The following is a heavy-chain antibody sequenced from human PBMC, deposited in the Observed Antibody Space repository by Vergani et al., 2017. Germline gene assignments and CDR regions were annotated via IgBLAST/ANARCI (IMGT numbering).Heavy chain of an antibody. Sequence: EVQLLESGGGLVQPGGSLRLSCAASGFTFSSYAMSWVRQAPGKGLEWVSAISGSGGSTYYADSVKVRFTISRDNSKNTLYLQMNSLRAEDTAVYYCAKDVNYYDSRGARYFQHWGQGTLVTVSS. CDR2: ISGSGGST. CDR1: GFTFSSYA. D-gene: IGHD3-22*01. V-gene: IGHV3-23*01. CDR3: AKDVNYYDSRGARYFQH. J-gene: IGHJ1*01.